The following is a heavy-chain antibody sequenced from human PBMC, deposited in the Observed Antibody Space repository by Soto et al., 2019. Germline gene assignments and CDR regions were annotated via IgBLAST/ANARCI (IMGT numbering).Heavy chain of an antibody. J-gene: IGHJ4*02. CDR3: ARDRGDYIWGSYRPLDY. Sequence: SVKVSCKASGGTFSSYTISWVRQAPGQGLEWMGRIIPILGIANYAQKFQGRVTITADKSTSTAYMELSSLRSEDTAVYYCARDRGDYIWGSYRPLDYWGQGTLVTV. CDR1: GGTFSSYT. CDR2: IIPILGIA. V-gene: IGHV1-69*04. D-gene: IGHD3-16*02.